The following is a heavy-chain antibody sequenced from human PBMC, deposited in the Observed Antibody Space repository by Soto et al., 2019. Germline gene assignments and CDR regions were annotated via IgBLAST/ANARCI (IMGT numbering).Heavy chain of an antibody. V-gene: IGHV1-69*01. D-gene: IGHD3-22*01. CDR3: AREWGHFYYYDSSGYYPFDY. CDR2: IIPIFGTA. Sequence: QVQLVQSGAEVKKPGSSVKVSCKASGGTFSSYAISWVRQAPGQGLEWMGGIIPIFGTANYAQKFQGRVTITADESTSTAYMELSSLRSEDTAVYYCAREWGHFYYYDSSGYYPFDYWGQGTLVTVSS. J-gene: IGHJ4*02. CDR1: GGTFSSYA.